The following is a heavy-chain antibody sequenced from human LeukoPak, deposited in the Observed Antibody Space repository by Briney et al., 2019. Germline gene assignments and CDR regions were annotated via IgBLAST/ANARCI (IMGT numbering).Heavy chain of an antibody. CDR3: ARRVTAIGYYYYGMDV. Sequence: ASVKVSCKASGYTFTSYDINWVRQAPGQGLEWMGWINPNSGGTNYAQKLQGRVTMTTDTSTSTAYMELRSLRSDDTAVYYCARRVTAIGYYYYGMDVWGQGTTVTVSS. CDR2: INPNSGGT. CDR1: GYTFTSYD. V-gene: IGHV1-18*01. D-gene: IGHD2-21*02. J-gene: IGHJ6*02.